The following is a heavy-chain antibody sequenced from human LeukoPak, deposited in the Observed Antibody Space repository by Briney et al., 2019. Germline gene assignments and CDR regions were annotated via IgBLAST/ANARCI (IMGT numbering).Heavy chain of an antibody. V-gene: IGHV3-7*01. Sequence: PGGSLRLSCAASGFTFSSYWMSWVRQAPGKGLEWVANIKQDGSEKYYVDSVKGRFTISRDNAKNSLYLQMNSLRAEDTAVYYCARADFWSGYLHYFDYWGQGTLVTVSS. D-gene: IGHD3-3*01. CDR1: GFTFSSYW. J-gene: IGHJ4*02. CDR2: IKQDGSEK. CDR3: ARADFWSGYLHYFDY.